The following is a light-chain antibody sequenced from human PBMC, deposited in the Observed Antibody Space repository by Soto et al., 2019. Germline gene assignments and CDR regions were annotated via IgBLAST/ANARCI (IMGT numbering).Light chain of an antibody. V-gene: IGKV1-9*01. CDR3: QQLNSYPIT. CDR2: AAS. Sequence: LTQSPGTLSLSPGERATITCRASQGISSYLAWYQQKPGKAPKLLIYAASTLQSGVPSRFSGSGSGTDFTLTISSLQPEDFATYYCQQLNSYPITFGQGTRLEIK. J-gene: IGKJ5*01. CDR1: QGISSY.